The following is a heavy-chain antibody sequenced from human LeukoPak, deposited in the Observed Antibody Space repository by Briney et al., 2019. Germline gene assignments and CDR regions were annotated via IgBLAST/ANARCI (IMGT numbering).Heavy chain of an antibody. CDR2: INPSGGST. D-gene: IGHD2-21*02. Sequence: ASVKVSCKTSGYSFTSYYIHWVRQAPGQGLEWMGIINPSGGSTTYAQKFQGRLTMASDTSTSTVYMELSSLRSDDTAVYYCATKKTPLYCGGDCYSGLGWFDPWGQGTLITVSS. J-gene: IGHJ5*02. V-gene: IGHV1-46*01. CDR1: GYSFTSYY. CDR3: ATKKTPLYCGGDCYSGLGWFDP.